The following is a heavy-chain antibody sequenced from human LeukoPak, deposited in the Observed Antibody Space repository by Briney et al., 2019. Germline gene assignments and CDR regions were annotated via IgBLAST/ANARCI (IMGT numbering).Heavy chain of an antibody. J-gene: IGHJ4*02. CDR3: AKFSSGYYWNDY. CDR1: GFTFSSCA. V-gene: IGHV3-23*01. D-gene: IGHD3-22*01. Sequence: GGSLRLSCAASGFTFSSCAMSWVRQAPGKGLEWVSAISGSGGSTYYAGSVKGRFTISRDNSKNTLYLQMNSLRAEDTAVYYCAKFSSGYYWNDYWGQGTLVTVSS. CDR2: ISGSGGST.